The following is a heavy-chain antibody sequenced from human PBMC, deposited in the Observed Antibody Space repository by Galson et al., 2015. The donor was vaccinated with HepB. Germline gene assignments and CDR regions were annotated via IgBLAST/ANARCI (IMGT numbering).Heavy chain of an antibody. CDR3: ARDARHRPILFDP. Sequence: SLRLSCAASGFTFSNYAVHWVRQAPGKGLEWVACINQDGSEKNYVDSVKGRFTISRDNARNSLFLQMNTLRVEDTAVYYCARDARHRPILFDPWGQGTLVTVSS. CDR2: INQDGSEK. D-gene: IGHD3-3*01. V-gene: IGHV3-7*03. CDR1: GFTFSNYA. J-gene: IGHJ5*02.